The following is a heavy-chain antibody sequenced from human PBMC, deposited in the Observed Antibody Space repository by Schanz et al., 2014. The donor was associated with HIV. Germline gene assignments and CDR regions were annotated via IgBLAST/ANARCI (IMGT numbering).Heavy chain of an antibody. J-gene: IGHJ6*02. CDR1: GGSIGNYY. V-gene: IGHV4-4*07. CDR3: ARAFCSGGSCFAGYGLDV. CDR2: IHATGST. Sequence: QVQLQESGPGLVKPSETLSLTCSVSGGSIGNYYWSWVRQPAGKGLEWIGRIHATGSTSYSPSLKVRVTVSVDTSQNQISLNLSSGTAADTAVYYCARAFCSGGSCFAGYGLDVWGQGTTVTVSS. D-gene: IGHD2-15*01.